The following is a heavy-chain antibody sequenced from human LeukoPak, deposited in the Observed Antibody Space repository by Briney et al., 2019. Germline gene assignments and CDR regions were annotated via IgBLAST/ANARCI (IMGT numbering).Heavy chain of an antibody. CDR3: ARSGVTASYYYYGMDV. V-gene: IGHV4-59*01. Sequence: PSETLSLTCTVSGGSISSYYWSWIRQPPGKGLEWIGYIYYSGSTNYNPSLKSRVTISVDTSKNQFSLKLSSVTAADTAVYYCARSGVTASYYYYGMDVWGQGTTVTVS. CDR1: GGSISSYY. D-gene: IGHD4-23*01. CDR2: IYYSGST. J-gene: IGHJ6*02.